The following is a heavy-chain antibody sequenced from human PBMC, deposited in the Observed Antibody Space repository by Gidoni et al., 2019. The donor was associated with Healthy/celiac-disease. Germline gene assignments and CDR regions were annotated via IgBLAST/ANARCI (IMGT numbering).Heavy chain of an antibody. CDR1: GGTFSSYA. D-gene: IGHD3-10*01. J-gene: IGHJ2*01. Sequence: QVPLVPSGAEVKKPGSSVKVSCKAPGGTFSSYAISWVRQAPGQGLEWMGWIIPIFGPANSAQKFQGRVTITADKSTSTAYMELSSLRSEDTAVYYCARAHMVVRGVHFDLWGRGTLVTVSS. CDR3: ARAHMVVRGVHFDL. CDR2: IIPIFGPA. V-gene: IGHV1-69*06.